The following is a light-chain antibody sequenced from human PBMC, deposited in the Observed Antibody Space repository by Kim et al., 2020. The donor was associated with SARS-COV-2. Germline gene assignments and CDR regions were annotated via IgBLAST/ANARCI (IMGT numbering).Light chain of an antibody. V-gene: IGKV1-17*01. Sequence: ASVGDRVTITCRASQDIGNDLGWYQQSPGRAPKRLIYGASNLQSGVPSRFSGSGSETEFTLTINSLQSEDFATYYCLQHDSYPWTFGQGTKVDIK. CDR1: QDIGND. CDR3: LQHDSYPWT. J-gene: IGKJ1*01. CDR2: GAS.